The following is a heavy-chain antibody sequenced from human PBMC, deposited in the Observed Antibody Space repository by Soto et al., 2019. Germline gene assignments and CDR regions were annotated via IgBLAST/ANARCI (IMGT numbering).Heavy chain of an antibody. V-gene: IGHV3-23*01. Sequence: EVQLLESGGGLVQPGGSLRLSCAASILSFDIYAMSWVRQAPGTGLEWVSATTGSGGTAYYAGSVKGRFTISRDNSKNTLSLQMDSLRAEDTAVYYCAKHSGYDHYYGMDVWGQGTTVTVSS. J-gene: IGHJ6*02. CDR1: ILSFDIYA. D-gene: IGHD5-12*01. CDR2: TTGSGGTA. CDR3: AKHSGYDHYYGMDV.